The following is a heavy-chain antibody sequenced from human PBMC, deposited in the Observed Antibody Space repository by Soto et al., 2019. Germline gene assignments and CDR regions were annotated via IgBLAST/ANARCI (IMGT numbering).Heavy chain of an antibody. D-gene: IGHD6-6*01. CDR3: ARISIASYWYFDL. J-gene: IGHJ2*01. V-gene: IGHV4-59*01. Sequence: NPSETLSLTCTVSGGSISSYYWSWIRQPPGKGLEWIGYIYYSGSTNYNPSLKSRVTISVDTSKNQFSLKLSSVTAADTAVYYCARISIASYWYFDLWGRGTLVTVSS. CDR1: GGSISSYY. CDR2: IYYSGST.